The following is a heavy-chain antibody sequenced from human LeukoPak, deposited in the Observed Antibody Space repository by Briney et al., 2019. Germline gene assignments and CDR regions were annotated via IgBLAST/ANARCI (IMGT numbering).Heavy chain of an antibody. Sequence: GGSLRLSCAASGFTFSSYWMSWVRQAPGKGLEWVSVIYSGGSTYYADSVKGRFTISRHNSKNTLYLQMNSLRAEDTAVYYCANDYGSVWGQGTTVTVSS. CDR3: ANDYGSV. CDR2: IYSGGST. D-gene: IGHD3-10*01. V-gene: IGHV3-53*04. CDR1: GFTFSSYW. J-gene: IGHJ6*02.